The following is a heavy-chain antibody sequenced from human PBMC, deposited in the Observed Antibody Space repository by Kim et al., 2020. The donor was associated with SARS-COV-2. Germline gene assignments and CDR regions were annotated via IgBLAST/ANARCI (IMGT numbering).Heavy chain of an antibody. J-gene: IGHJ4*02. D-gene: IGHD2-2*02. Sequence: KFQGRVTMSEDTPTNTAYLELSSLRSDDTAVYYCATDRYCGSTSCYIFDFWGQGTLVTVSS. CDR3: ATDRYCGSTSCYIFDF. V-gene: IGHV1-24*01.